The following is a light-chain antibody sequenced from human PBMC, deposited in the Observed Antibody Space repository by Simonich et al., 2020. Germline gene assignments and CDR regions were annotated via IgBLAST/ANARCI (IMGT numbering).Light chain of an antibody. J-gene: IGLJ3*02. CDR1: ALPKQY. CDR3: QSADSSGTYRV. V-gene: IGLV3-25*03. CDR2: KDS. Sequence: SYELTQPPSVSVSPGQTARITCSGDALPKQYAYWYQQKPGQAPVLVIYKDSERPAGIPERCSGSSSGTTVTLTISGGQAEDEADYYCQSADSSGTYRVFGGGTKLTVL.